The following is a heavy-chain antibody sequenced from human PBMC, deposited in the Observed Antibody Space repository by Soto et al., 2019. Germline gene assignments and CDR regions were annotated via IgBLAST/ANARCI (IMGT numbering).Heavy chain of an antibody. D-gene: IGHD2-21*02. J-gene: IGHJ6*02. V-gene: IGHV1-18*01. CDR2: ISAYSGNT. Sequence: ASVKVSCKASGYTFTSYGISWVRQAPGQGLEWMGWISAYSGNTNYAQKLQGRVTMTTDTSTSTAYMELRSLRSDDTAVYYCARDQMGFGVVTAIHGYYGMDVWGQGTTVTVSS. CDR3: ARDQMGFGVVTAIHGYYGMDV. CDR1: GYTFTSYG.